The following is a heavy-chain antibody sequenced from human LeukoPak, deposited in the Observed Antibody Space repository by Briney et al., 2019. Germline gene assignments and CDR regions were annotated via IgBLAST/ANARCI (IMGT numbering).Heavy chain of an antibody. CDR1: GFTFSTYA. D-gene: IGHD5-18*01. CDR3: AKSSGYSFGYNWFDP. Sequence: GGSLRLSCAASGFTFSTYAMSWVRQAPGKGLEWVSAISGSDGTYYADSVKGRITISRDNSKNKLYLQMNSLSAEDTAVYYCAKSSGYSFGYNWFDPWGQGTLVTVSS. J-gene: IGHJ5*02. V-gene: IGHV3-23*01. CDR2: ISGSDGT.